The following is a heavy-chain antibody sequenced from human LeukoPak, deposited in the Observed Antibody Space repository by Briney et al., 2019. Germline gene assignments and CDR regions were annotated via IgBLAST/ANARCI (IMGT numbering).Heavy chain of an antibody. Sequence: ASVKVSCKASGYTFTGYYMHWVRQAPGQGLEWMGWINPNSGGTDYAQKFQGRVTMTRDTSNSTAYMELSRLRSDDTAVYYCARALYYGSGSSPRDYWGQGTLVTVSS. D-gene: IGHD3-10*01. CDR2: INPNSGGT. V-gene: IGHV1-2*02. J-gene: IGHJ4*02. CDR3: ARALYYGSGSSPRDY. CDR1: GYTFTGYY.